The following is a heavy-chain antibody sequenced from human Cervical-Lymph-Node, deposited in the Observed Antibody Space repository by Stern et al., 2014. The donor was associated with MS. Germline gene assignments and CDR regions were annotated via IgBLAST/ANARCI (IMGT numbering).Heavy chain of an antibody. CDR3: ARVLTYYDTSGYPDY. V-gene: IGHV3-74*02. D-gene: IGHD3-22*01. CDR2: INSDGRST. CDR1: GFTFTSYW. Sequence: EVQLVQSGGGLVQPGGSLRLSCAASGFTFTSYWMHWVRQAPGKGLVWVSRINSDGRSTNYADSVKGRFTISRENAKNTVHLQMNSLRVEDTAVYYCARVLTYYDTSGYPDYWGQGTLVTASS. J-gene: IGHJ4*02.